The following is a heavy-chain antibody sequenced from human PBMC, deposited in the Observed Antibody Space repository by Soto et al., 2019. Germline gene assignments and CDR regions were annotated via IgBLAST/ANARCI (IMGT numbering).Heavy chain of an antibody. CDR2: IKQDGSEK. Sequence: GGSLRLSCAASGFTFSSYWMSWVRQAPGKGLEWVANIKQDGSEKYYVDSVKGRFTISRDNAKNSLYLQMNSLRAEDTAVYYCAVQTPYDYIWGSYRPRAADDAFDIWGQGTMVTVSS. V-gene: IGHV3-7*01. CDR3: AVQTPYDYIWGSYRPRAADDAFDI. D-gene: IGHD3-16*02. J-gene: IGHJ3*02. CDR1: GFTFSSYW.